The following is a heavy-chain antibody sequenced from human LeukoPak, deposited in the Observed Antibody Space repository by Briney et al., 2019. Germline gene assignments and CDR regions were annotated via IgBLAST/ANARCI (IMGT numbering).Heavy chain of an antibody. CDR3: ARGDDILTGYYTFDY. CDR1: GFTFSGYE. J-gene: IGHJ4*02. D-gene: IGHD3-9*01. CDR2: ISSSGSTI. V-gene: IGHV3-48*03. Sequence: GGSLRLSYAASGFTFSGYEMNWVRQAPGKGLEWVSYISSSGSTIYYADSVKGRFTISRDNAKNSLYLQMNSLRAEDTAVYYCARGDDILTGYYTFDYWGQGTLVTVSS.